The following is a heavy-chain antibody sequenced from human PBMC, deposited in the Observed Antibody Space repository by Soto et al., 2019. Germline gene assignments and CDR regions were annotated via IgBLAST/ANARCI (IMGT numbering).Heavy chain of an antibody. Sequence: ASVKVSCKASGYTFTSYDINWVRQATGQGLEWMGWMNPNSGNTGYAQKFQGRVTMTRNTSISTAYMELSSLRSEDTAVYYCAATGGHYFGLDVWGQGTTVTVSS. CDR1: GYTFTSYD. CDR2: MNPNSGNT. V-gene: IGHV1-8*01. J-gene: IGHJ6*02. CDR3: AATGGHYFGLDV. D-gene: IGHD2-8*02.